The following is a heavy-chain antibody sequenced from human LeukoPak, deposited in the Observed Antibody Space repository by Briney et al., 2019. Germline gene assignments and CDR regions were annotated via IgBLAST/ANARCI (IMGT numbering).Heavy chain of an antibody. CDR1: GFTFSSYG. V-gene: IGHV3-23*01. CDR2: ISGGGGST. Sequence: PGGSLRLSCAASGFTFSSYGMSWVRQAPGKGLEWVSGISGGGGSTYYADSVKGRITISRDNSKNTLYLQMNSLRAEDTAVYYCAKDSRAPATAINWGQGTLVTVSS. CDR3: AKDSRAPATAIN. J-gene: IGHJ4*02. D-gene: IGHD2-2*01.